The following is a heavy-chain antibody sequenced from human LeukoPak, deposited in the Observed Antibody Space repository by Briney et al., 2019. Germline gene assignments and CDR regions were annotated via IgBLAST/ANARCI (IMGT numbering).Heavy chain of an antibody. CDR1: GGSISSYY. J-gene: IGHJ4*02. D-gene: IGHD3-22*01. CDR2: IYYSGST. V-gene: IGHV4-59*12. Sequence: SETLSLTCTVSGGSISSYYWSWIRQPPGKGLEWIGYIYYSGSTYYNPSLKSRVTISVDTSKNQFSLKLSSVTAADTAVYYCARDRYFYDSSGYYYYFDYWGQGTLVTVSS. CDR3: ARDRYFYDSSGYYYYFDY.